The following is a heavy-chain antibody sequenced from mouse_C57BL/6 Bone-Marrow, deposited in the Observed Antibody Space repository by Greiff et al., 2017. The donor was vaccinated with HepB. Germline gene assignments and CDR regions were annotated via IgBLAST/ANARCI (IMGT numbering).Heavy chain of an antibody. V-gene: IGHV1-64*01. CDR1: GYTFTSYW. CDR2: IHPNSGST. D-gene: IGHD2-2*01. J-gene: IGHJ3*01. CDR3: ARGAVTIEFAY. Sequence: QVQLKQPGAELVKPGASVKLSCKASGYTFTSYWMHWVKQRPGQGLEWIGMIHPNSGSTNYNEKFKSKATLTVDKSSSTAYMQLSSLTSEDSAVYYCARGAVTIEFAYWGQGTLVTVSA.